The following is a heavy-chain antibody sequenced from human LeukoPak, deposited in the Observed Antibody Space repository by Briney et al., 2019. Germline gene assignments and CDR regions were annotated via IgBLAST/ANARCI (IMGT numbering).Heavy chain of an antibody. CDR1: GGSISSSSYY. V-gene: IGHV4-39*07. CDR2: IYYSGST. Sequence: PSETLSLTCTVSGGSISSSSYYWGWVRQPPGRGLEWIGSIYYSGSTYYNPSLKSRVTISVDTSKNQFSLKLSSVTAADTAVYYCARKYCSGGSCYNWFDPWGQGTLVTVSS. J-gene: IGHJ5*02. CDR3: ARKYCSGGSCYNWFDP. D-gene: IGHD2-15*01.